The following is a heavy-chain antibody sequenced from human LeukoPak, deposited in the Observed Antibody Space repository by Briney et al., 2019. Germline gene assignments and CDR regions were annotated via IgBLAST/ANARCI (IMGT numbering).Heavy chain of an antibody. J-gene: IGHJ5*02. CDR3: ARGVMPTYYDILTGSHLTGGNWFDP. CDR2: INPKSGGT. Sequence: GASVKVSCKASGYTFTGYYMHWVRQAPGQGLEWMGWINPKSGGTNYAQKFQGWVTMTRDTSISTAYMELSRLRSDDTAVYYCARGVMPTYYDILTGSHLTGGNWFDPWGQGTLVTVSS. CDR1: GYTFTGYY. D-gene: IGHD3-9*01. V-gene: IGHV1-2*04.